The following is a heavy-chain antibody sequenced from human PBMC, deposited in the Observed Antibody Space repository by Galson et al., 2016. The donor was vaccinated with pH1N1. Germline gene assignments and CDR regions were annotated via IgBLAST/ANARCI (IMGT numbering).Heavy chain of an antibody. J-gene: IGHJ4*02. CDR2: ISGYNGNT. Sequence: SVKVSCKASGYMFSTYGINWVRKAPGQGPEWMGRISGYNGNTIYAQKFQARISMTIDKSTSTVYMDLRILRFDDTAVYYCAKGTLPGYYDYWGQGTLVTVSS. CDR3: AKGTLPGYYDY. CDR1: GYMFSTYG. V-gene: IGHV1-18*01. D-gene: IGHD3-22*01.